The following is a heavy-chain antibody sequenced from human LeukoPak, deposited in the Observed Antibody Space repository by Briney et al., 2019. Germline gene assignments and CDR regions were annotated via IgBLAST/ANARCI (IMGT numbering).Heavy chain of an antibody. D-gene: IGHD6-13*01. J-gene: IGHJ6*02. CDR1: GGSVSSGSYH. V-gene: IGHV4-61*01. CDR3: XRGPPAAGTSGGXYYYGMDV. CDR2: IYYSGST. Sequence: SETLSLTCTVSGGSVSSGSYHWSWIRQPPGKGLEWIGYIYYSGSTNYNPSLKSRVTISVDTSKNQFSLKLSSVTAADTAVYYXXRGPPAAGTSGGXYYYGMDVWGQGTTVTVSS.